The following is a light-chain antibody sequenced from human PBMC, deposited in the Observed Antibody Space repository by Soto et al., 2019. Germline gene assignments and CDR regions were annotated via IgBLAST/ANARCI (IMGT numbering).Light chain of an antibody. CDR1: QSVSSSY. CDR3: QQYTTSPWT. Sequence: EIVLTQSPGTLSLSPGERATLSCRASQSVSSSYFAWYQQKPGQAPRLLIYAASSRATGTPGRFSGSGSGTDFTLTISRLEPEDFAVYYCQQYTTSPWTFGQGTKVDIK. J-gene: IGKJ1*01. V-gene: IGKV3-20*01. CDR2: AAS.